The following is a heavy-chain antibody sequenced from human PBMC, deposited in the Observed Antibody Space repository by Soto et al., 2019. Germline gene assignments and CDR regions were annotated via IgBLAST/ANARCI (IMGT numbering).Heavy chain of an antibody. CDR2: MNPNSGNT. CDR3: ARADRGLRYFDWLLPSYYFDY. Sequence: ASVKGSCKASGYTFTSYDIDWVRQATGQGLEWMGWMNPNSGNTGYAQKFQGRVTMTRNTSISTAYMELSSLRSEDTAVYYCARADRGLRYFDWLLPSYYFDYWGQGT. V-gene: IGHV1-8*01. CDR1: GYTFTSYD. J-gene: IGHJ4*02. D-gene: IGHD3-9*01.